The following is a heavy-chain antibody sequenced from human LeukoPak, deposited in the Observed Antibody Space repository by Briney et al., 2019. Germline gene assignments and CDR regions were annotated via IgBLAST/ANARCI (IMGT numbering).Heavy chain of an antibody. CDR2: IRYDGSNK. D-gene: IGHD3-22*01. CDR1: GFTFSSYG. V-gene: IGHV3-30*02. J-gene: IGHJ4*02. Sequence: GGSLRLSCAASGFTFSSYGMHWVRQAPGKGLEWVAFIRYDGSNKYYADSVKGRFTISRHNSKNTLYLQMNSLRAEDTAVYYCANDLNYYDSSGYAPIFDYWGQGTLVTVSS. CDR3: ANDLNYYDSSGYAPIFDY.